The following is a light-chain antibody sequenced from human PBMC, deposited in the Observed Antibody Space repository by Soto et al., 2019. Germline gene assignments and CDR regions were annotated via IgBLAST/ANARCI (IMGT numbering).Light chain of an antibody. J-gene: IGKJ4*01. V-gene: IGKV3-15*01. CDR1: PGLGTN. CDR2: AAS. CDR3: QQYNHWPLT. Sequence: EVVTTQSPATLSVSPGVRATLSCRASPGLGTNLAWYQQKPGQAPRLLIYAASTRATGVPGRFSGSGSGTEFTLTISSLQSEDFAVYYCQQYNHWPLTFGGGTKVDIK.